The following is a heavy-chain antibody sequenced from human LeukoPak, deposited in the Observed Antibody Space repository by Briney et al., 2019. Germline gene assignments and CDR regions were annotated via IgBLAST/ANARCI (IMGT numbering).Heavy chain of an antibody. CDR2: ISYDGSNK. CDR1: GFTFSSYA. V-gene: IGHV3-30-3*01. Sequence: GGSLRLSCAASGFTFSSYAMHWVRQAPGKGLEWVAVISYDGSNKYYADSVKGRFTISRDNSKNTLYLQMNSLRAEDTAVYYCASNTLGYCSSTSCYTGYFQHWGQGTLVTVSS. D-gene: IGHD2-2*02. J-gene: IGHJ1*01. CDR3: ASNTLGYCSSTSCYTGYFQH.